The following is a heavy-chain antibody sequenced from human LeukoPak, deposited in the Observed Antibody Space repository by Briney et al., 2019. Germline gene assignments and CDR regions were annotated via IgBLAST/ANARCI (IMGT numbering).Heavy chain of an antibody. Sequence: ASVTVSCKASGYTFSGYYMHWVRQAPGQGLEWMGWINPDSGGTKYAQKFQGRVTMTRDTSISTAYMELSRLRSDDTAVYYCAKDQGRGYTYGFYYFDYWGQGTLVTVSS. V-gene: IGHV1-2*02. J-gene: IGHJ4*02. CDR3: AKDQGRGYTYGFYYFDY. CDR2: INPDSGGT. CDR1: GYTFSGYY. D-gene: IGHD5-18*01.